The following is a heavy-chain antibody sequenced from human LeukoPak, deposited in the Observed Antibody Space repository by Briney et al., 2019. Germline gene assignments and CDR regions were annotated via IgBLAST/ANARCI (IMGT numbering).Heavy chain of an antibody. Sequence: SETLSLTCAVYGGSFSGYYWSWIRQPPGKGLEWIGYIYYSGSTYYNPSLKSRVTISVDTSKNQFSLKLSSVTAADTAVYYCARDRITGTTRFDYWGQGTLVTVSS. D-gene: IGHD1-20*01. CDR2: IYYSGST. CDR1: GGSFSGYY. V-gene: IGHV4-34*09. J-gene: IGHJ4*02. CDR3: ARDRITGTTRFDY.